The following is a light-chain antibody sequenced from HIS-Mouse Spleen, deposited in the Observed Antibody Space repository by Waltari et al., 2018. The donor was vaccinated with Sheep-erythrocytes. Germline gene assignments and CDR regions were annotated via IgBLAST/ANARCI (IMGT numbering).Light chain of an antibody. Sequence: SYELTQPLSVSVALGQTARITCGGNNIGSKNVHWYQQKPGHAPGLVIYRDSNRPSGIPERFSGSNSGNTATLPISSAQAGDEADYYCQVWDSSTVVFGGGTKLTVL. CDR3: QVWDSSTVV. J-gene: IGLJ2*01. CDR1: NIGSKN. V-gene: IGLV3-9*01. CDR2: RDS.